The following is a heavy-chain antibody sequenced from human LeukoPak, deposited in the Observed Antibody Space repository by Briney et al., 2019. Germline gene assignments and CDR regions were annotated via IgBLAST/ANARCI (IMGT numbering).Heavy chain of an antibody. CDR3: ARHAEYNSGWHFYLDH. CDR2: VHNVGST. CDR1: GGSISSYY. D-gene: IGHD6-19*01. Sequence: SSETLSLTCTVSGGSISSYYWSWIRQPPGKGLEWIGSVHNVGSTYFNLSLRSRGTLSIDTSKNQFSSRLNSVTAADTAVYYCARHAEYNSGWHFYLDHWGQGILVTVSS. J-gene: IGHJ4*02. V-gene: IGHV4-59*04.